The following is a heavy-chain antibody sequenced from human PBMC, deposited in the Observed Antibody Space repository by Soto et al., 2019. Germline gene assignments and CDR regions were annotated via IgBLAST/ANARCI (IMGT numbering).Heavy chain of an antibody. CDR1: GGSVTNSSYY. J-gene: IGHJ4*02. V-gene: IGHV4-39*01. CDR2: VYYRGRS. Sequence: SETLSLTCTVSGGSVTNSSYYWGWIRQSPGKGLEWIGSVYYRGRSYSKSSVKIRVTISVDTAKNQCSLNLNSVTASDTAVYFCVSHRPTAITHAYFDYCGPGALVTVSS. D-gene: IGHD1-20*01. CDR3: VSHRPTAITHAYFDY.